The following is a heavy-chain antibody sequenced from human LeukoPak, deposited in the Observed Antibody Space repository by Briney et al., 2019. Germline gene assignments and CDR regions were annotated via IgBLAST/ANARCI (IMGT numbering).Heavy chain of an antibody. Sequence: PSETLSLTCTVSGGSINNYYWSWIRQPPGKGLEWIGYIYYSGSTNYNPSLKSRVTISVDTSKNQFSLKLSSVTAADTAVYYCARGWNSLRFLELLPPVVGMDVWGQGTTVTVSS. V-gene: IGHV4-59*01. CDR2: IYYSGST. D-gene: IGHD3-3*01. CDR3: ARGWNSLRFLELLPPVVGMDV. J-gene: IGHJ6*02. CDR1: GGSINNYY.